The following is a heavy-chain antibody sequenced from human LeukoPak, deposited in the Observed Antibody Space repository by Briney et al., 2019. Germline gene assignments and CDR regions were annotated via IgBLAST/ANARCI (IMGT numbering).Heavy chain of an antibody. Sequence: GGSLRLSCVASGFRVNSYSMNWVRQAPGKGLEWVSYIRSYGDTIHYSDSVKGRFTISRDDAKNSLYLQMTSLRAEDTAVYYRVRDPNALDYWGQGTLVTVSS. J-gene: IGHJ4*02. CDR2: IRSYGDTI. CDR1: GFRVNSYS. CDR3: VRDPNALDY. V-gene: IGHV3-48*01.